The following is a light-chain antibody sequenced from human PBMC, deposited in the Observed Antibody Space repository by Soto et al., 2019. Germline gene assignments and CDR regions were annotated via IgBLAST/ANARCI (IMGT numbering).Light chain of an antibody. Sequence: QSVLTQPPSASGTPGQRGTISCSGTSSNIGTNTVSWYQQLPAAAPKLLIYSDNQRPSGVLDRFSGSKSGTSASLAISGLQSEVEADYYCAAWDVSLVVFGGGTELTVL. CDR2: SDN. V-gene: IGLV1-44*01. CDR1: SSNIGTNT. CDR3: AAWDVSLVV. J-gene: IGLJ2*01.